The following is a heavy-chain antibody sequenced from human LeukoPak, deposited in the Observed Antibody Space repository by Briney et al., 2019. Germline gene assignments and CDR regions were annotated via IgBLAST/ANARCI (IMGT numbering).Heavy chain of an antibody. CDR1: GFTFSTYN. D-gene: IGHD6-19*01. CDR2: ISSSDSII. Sequence: PGDSLRLSCVASGFTFSTYNMNWVRQAPGKGLEWVSYISSSDSIIYYADSVKGRFTISRDNAKNSLYLQMNSLRAEDTAVYYCARGDNSGPDYYYYMDVWGKGTTVTISS. V-gene: IGHV3-48*04. CDR3: ARGDNSGPDYYYYMDV. J-gene: IGHJ6*03.